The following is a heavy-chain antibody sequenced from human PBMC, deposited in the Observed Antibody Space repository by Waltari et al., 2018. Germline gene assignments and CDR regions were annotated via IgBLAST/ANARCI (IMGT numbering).Heavy chain of an antibody. CDR3: ARPGYDYVWGSYDY. V-gene: IGHV4-34*01. J-gene: IGHJ4*02. D-gene: IGHD3-16*01. CDR1: GGSFSGYY. CDR2: INHSGST. Sequence: QVQLQQWGAGLLKPSETLSLTCAVYGGSFSGYYWSWIRQPPGKGLEWIGEINHSGSTNYNPSRKSRVTISVDTSKNQFSLKLSSVTAADTAVYYCARPGYDYVWGSYDYWGQGTLVTVSS.